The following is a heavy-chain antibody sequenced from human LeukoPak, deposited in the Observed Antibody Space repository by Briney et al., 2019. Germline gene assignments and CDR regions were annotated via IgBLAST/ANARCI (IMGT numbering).Heavy chain of an antibody. CDR2: IYHSGRT. J-gene: IGHJ5*02. V-gene: IGHV4-38-2*02. CDR3: ARERGRPIFGVVKHWFDP. Sequence: PSETLSLTCTVSGYSISSGYYWGWIRQPPGKGLEWIGIIYHSGRTDYNPSLKSRVTISLDTSKNLFSLKLSSVTAADTAVYYCARERGRPIFGVVKHWFDPWGQGNLVTVSS. D-gene: IGHD3-3*01. CDR1: GYSISSGYY.